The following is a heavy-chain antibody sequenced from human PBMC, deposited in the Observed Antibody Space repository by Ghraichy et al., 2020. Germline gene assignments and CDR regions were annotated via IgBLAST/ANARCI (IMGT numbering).Heavy chain of an antibody. D-gene: IGHD4-17*01. J-gene: IGHJ4*02. Sequence: ASVKVSCQASGYTFTSYGITWVRQAPGQGLEWMGWISAYNGNTNYAQKLQGRVTMTTDTSTSPAYMDRRSLRSDDPAVYYCARVKDTRRTLDYPDYEEWVYWGQGTLVTVSS. CDR3: ARVKDTRRTLDYPDYEEWVY. CDR2: ISAYNGNT. V-gene: IGHV1-18*01. CDR1: GYTFTSYG.